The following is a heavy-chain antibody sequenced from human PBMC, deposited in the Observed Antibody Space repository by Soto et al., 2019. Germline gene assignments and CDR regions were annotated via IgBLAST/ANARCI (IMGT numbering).Heavy chain of an antibody. J-gene: IGHJ5*02. CDR1: GFAFSSYG. Sequence: QVQLGESGGGVVQPGRSLRLSCAASGFAFSSYGVHWVRQAPGKGLEWVAVISNDGSKEYYTDSVKGRFTLTRDNPKNTKYLKMHSLRDEDTGISYCTKDPRPYLPLDPWGQGICVTVSS. D-gene: IGHD3-10*01. CDR2: ISNDGSKE. V-gene: IGHV3-30*18. CDR3: TKDPRPYLPLDP.